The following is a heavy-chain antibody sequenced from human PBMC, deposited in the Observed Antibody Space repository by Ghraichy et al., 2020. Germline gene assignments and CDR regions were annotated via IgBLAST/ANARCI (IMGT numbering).Heavy chain of an antibody. D-gene: IGHD3-10*01. CDR3: ARVRYSGSGSSFYFDS. Sequence: SQTLSLTCTVSGYSISSGYYWGWIRQPPGKGLEWIGSIYHSGSPYSNPSLKSRVTISVDTSKNQFSLKLSSVTAADTAVYFCARVRYSGSGSSFYFDSWGQGTLVTVSS. CDR2: IYHSGSP. CDR1: GYSISSGYY. V-gene: IGHV4-38-2*02. J-gene: IGHJ4*02.